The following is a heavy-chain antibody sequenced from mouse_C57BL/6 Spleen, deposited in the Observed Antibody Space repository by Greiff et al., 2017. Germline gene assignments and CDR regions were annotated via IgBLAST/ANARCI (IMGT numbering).Heavy chain of an antibody. Sequence: VQLQQPGAELVRPGTSVKLSCKASGYTFTSYWMHWVKQRPGQGLEWIGVIDPSDSYTNYNQKFKGKATLTVDTSSSTAYMQLSSLTSEDSAVYYCARMDYGNASGYFDVWGTGTTVTVSS. V-gene: IGHV1-59*01. CDR3: ARMDYGNASGYFDV. CDR1: GYTFTSYW. D-gene: IGHD2-1*01. J-gene: IGHJ1*03. CDR2: IDPSDSYT.